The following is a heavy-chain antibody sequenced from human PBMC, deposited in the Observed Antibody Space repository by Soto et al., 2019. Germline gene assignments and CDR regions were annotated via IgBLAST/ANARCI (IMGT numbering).Heavy chain of an antibody. D-gene: IGHD3-22*01. V-gene: IGHV4-39*01. Sequence: SETLSLTCTVSGGSISSSYYYWGWIRQPPGKGLEWIGNIYYSGNTYYNPSLKSRVTISVDTSKNQFSLKLSSVTAADTALYYCALRSMAVVPEYWGQGTLVTVSS. J-gene: IGHJ4*02. CDR3: ALRSMAVVPEY. CDR2: IYYSGNT. CDR1: GGSISSSYYY.